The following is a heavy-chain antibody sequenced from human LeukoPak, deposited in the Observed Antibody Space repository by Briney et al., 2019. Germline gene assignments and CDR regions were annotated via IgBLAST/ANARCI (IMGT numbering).Heavy chain of an antibody. Sequence: GGSLRLSCAASGLTFSRYAMSWVRQAPGKGLEWVSGISGSGGNTYYADSVKGRFTISRDNSNNTLYLQMNSLRVEDSAVYFCVKGGGYSYSYAMDVWGQGTTVTVSS. CDR2: ISGSGGNT. D-gene: IGHD2-15*01. V-gene: IGHV3-23*01. CDR3: VKGGGYSYSYAMDV. CDR1: GLTFSRYA. J-gene: IGHJ6*02.